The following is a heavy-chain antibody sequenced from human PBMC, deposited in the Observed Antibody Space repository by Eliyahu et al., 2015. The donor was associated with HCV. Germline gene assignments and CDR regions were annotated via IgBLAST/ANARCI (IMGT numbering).Heavy chain of an antibody. V-gene: IGHV3-53*01. J-gene: IGHJ4*02. D-gene: IGHD6-13*01. CDR3: ARGPPQYNSSLRD. CDR1: GFIVSSTY. Sequence: EVQLVESGGGLIQPGGSLRLSCEASGFIVSSTYMSWVRQAPGKGLEWVSIIYSGDSTNYADSVKGRFTIYRDNSKNTVYLQMKSLRAEDTAVYYCARGPPQYNSSLRDWGQGTLVTVSS. CDR2: IYSGDST.